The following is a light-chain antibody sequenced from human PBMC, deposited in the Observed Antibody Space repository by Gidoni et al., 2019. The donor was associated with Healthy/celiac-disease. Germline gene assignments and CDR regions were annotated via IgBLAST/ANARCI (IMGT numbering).Light chain of an antibody. CDR2: EVS. CDR3: SSYTSSSTVV. CDR1: SSDVGGYNY. J-gene: IGLJ2*01. V-gene: IGLV2-14*01. Sequence: QSALTQPASVYGSPGKSITISCTGTSSDVGGYNYVSWYQQHPGKAPKLMIYEVSNRPSGVSNLFSGSKSGNTASLTISGLQAEDEADYYCSSYTSSSTVVFGGGTKLTVL.